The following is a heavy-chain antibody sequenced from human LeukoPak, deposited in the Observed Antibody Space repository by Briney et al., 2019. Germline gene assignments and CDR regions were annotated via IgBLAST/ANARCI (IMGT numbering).Heavy chain of an antibody. CDR1: GFTFSSYE. V-gene: IGHV3-48*03. CDR2: ISSTGYTI. J-gene: IGHJ1*01. D-gene: IGHD4-17*01. CDR3: ARDPNGNYVGAFDFQR. Sequence: GGSLRLSCAPSGFTFSSYEMNWVRQAPGRGLEWDSYISSTGYTIKYADSVKGRFTISRDNYKNTLYLQMNSLRVEDTAVYYCARDPNGNYVGAFDFQRWGQGTLVTVSS.